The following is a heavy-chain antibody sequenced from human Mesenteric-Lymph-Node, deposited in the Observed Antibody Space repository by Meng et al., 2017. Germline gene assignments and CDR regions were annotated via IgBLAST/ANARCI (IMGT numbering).Heavy chain of an antibody. CDR1: GGSITRYY. CDR2: IYHSGSS. CDR3: ARGVLGSYWFDP. V-gene: IGHV4-59*01. D-gene: IGHD1-26*01. Sequence: SETLSPTCTVSGGSITRYYWSWIRQPPGKGLEWIGYIYHSGSSNCNPSLKSRVTISVDTSKNQFSLKLSSVTAADTAVYYCARGVLGSYWFDPWGQGTLVTVSS. J-gene: IGHJ5*02.